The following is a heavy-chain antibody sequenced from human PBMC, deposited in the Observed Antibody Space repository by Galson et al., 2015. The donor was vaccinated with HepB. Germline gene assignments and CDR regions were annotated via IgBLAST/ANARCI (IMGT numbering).Heavy chain of an antibody. D-gene: IGHD1-1*01. CDR2: ISYDGSNK. CDR1: GFTFSSYG. J-gene: IGHJ6*03. V-gene: IGHV3-30*18. CDR3: AKSRRTKNYYYYYMDV. Sequence: SLRLSCAASGFTFSSYGMHWVRQAPGKGLEWVAVISYDGSNKYYADSVKGRFTISRDNSKNTLYLQMNSLRAEDTAVYYCAKSRRTKNYYYYYMDVWGKGTTVTVSS.